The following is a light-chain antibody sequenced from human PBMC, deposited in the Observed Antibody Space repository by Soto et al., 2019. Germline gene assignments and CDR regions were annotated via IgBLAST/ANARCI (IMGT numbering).Light chain of an antibody. CDR3: QQYGGSPIT. CDR1: QSVSRR. CDR2: GAS. J-gene: IGKJ5*01. V-gene: IGKV3-20*01. Sequence: VLTQSPGTLSLSPGGRATLSCRASQSVSRRLAWYQQRPGQSPRLLISGASMRASGVPVRFIGSGSGTDFTLTITSLEPEDFAVYYCQQYGGSPITFGLGTRLEIK.